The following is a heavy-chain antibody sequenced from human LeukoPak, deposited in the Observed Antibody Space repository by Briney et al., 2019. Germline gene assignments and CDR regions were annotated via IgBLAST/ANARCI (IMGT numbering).Heavy chain of an antibody. CDR3: AARQYYGSGSYYTADF. J-gene: IGHJ4*02. CDR2: ISGSGGST. CDR1: GFTFSSYD. D-gene: IGHD3-10*01. V-gene: IGHV3-23*01. Sequence: GGSLRLSCAASGFTFSSYDMSWVRQAPGKGLEWVSAISGSGGSTYYADSVKGRFTISRDNSKNTLYLQMNSLRAEDTAVYYCAARQYYGSGSYYTADFWGQGILVTVSS.